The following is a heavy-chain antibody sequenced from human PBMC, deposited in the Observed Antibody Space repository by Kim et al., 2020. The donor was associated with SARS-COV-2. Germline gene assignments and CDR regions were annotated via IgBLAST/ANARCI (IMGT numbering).Heavy chain of an antibody. V-gene: IGHV4-34*01. CDR2: INHSGST. CDR3: ARGTRQWLVRGPYYYYMDV. Sequence: SETLSLTCAVYGGSFSGYYWSWIRQPPGKGLEWIGEINHSGSTNYNPSLKSRVTISVDTSKNQFSLKLSSVTAADTAVYYCARGTRQWLVRGPYYYYMDVWPKGPRSPSP. J-gene: IGHJ6*03. D-gene: IGHD6-19*01. CDR1: GGSFSGYY.